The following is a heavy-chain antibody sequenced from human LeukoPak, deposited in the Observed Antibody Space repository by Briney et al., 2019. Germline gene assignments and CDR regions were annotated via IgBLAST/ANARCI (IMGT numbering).Heavy chain of an antibody. J-gene: IGHJ4*02. V-gene: IGHV1-69*04. CDR3: ARDPYSNTWALDY. CDR1: GGTFSSYA. Sequence: GASVKVSCKASGGTFSSYAISWVRQAPGQGLEWMGRIIPILGIANYAQKFQGRVTITADKSTSTAYMELSSLRSEDTAVYYCARDPYSNTWALDYWGQGTLVTVSS. D-gene: IGHD6-13*01. CDR2: IIPILGIA.